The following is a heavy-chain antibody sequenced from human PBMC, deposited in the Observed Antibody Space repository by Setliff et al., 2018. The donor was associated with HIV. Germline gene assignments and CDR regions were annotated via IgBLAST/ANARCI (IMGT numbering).Heavy chain of an antibody. D-gene: IGHD3-22*01. J-gene: IGHJ4*02. Sequence: ASVKVSCKASGYTFTSDYIHWVRQAPGQGLEWMGWINPKSDGTNYAQKFQGWITMTRDTSISTAYMELSRLRSDDTAVYYCARGMDYYDTSGYYQYYFGYWGQGTLVTVSS. CDR3: ARGMDYYDTSGYYQYYFGY. CDR2: INPKSDGT. V-gene: IGHV1-2*04. CDR1: GYTFTSDY.